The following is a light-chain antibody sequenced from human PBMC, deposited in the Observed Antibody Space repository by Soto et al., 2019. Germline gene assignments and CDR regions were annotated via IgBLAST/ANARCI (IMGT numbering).Light chain of an antibody. CDR2: EVT. V-gene: IGLV2-8*01. Sequence: QSALTQPPSASGSPGQSVAISCTGTSSDVGGYNDVSWYKQHPGKAPKLMIYEVTERPSGVPDRFSGSKSGNTASLTVSGLQADDEADYYCSSKAGSNNLGVVFGGGTKLTVL. CDR3: SSKAGSNNLGVV. CDR1: SSDVGGYND. J-gene: IGLJ2*01.